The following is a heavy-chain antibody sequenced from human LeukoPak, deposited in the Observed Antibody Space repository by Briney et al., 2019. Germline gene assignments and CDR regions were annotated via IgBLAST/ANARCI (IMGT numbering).Heavy chain of an antibody. J-gene: IGHJ4*02. Sequence: GGSLRLSCAASGFIFSNYAMTWVRQAPGKGLEWVSSSGSTIDYADSVKGRFTISRDNSKNTLYLQMNSLRAEDTAVYYCAKDSKKPRYDFWSGYSDLVDYWGQGTLVTVSS. CDR1: GFIFSNYA. V-gene: IGHV3-23*05. D-gene: IGHD3-3*01. CDR3: AKDSKKPRYDFWSGYSDLVDY. CDR2: SGSTI.